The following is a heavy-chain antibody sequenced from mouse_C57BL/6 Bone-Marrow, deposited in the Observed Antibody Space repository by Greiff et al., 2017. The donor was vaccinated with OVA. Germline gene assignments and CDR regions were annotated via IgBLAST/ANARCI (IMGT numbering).Heavy chain of an antibody. D-gene: IGHD2-14*01. CDR2: IDPENGDT. V-gene: IGHV14-4*01. Sequence: EVQLQQSGAELVRPGASVKLSCTASGFNIKDDYMHWVKQRPEQGLEWIGWIDPENGDTEYASKFQGKATITADTSSNTAYLQLSSLTSEDTAVYYCTTVRGSYFDVWGTGTTVTVSS. CDR1: GFNIKDDY. CDR3: TTVRGSYFDV. J-gene: IGHJ1*03.